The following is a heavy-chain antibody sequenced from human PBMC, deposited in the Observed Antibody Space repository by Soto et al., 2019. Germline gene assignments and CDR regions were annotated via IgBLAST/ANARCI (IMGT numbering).Heavy chain of an antibody. CDR2: IDWDDDK. V-gene: IGHV2-70*11. J-gene: IGHJ4*02. CDR3: ACGSATLDY. CDR1: GFSLSTNRMC. D-gene: IGHD1-26*01. Sequence: GPTLVNPTGTVTLTCTLSGFSLSTNRMCVTWIRQPPGKALEWLARIDWDDDKYYSASLRTRLTISKDTSKNQVVLKVTDMDPVDTAIYYCACGSATLDYWGQGALVSVSS.